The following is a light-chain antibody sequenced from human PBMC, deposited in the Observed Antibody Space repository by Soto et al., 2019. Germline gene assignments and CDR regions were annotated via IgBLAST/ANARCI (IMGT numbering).Light chain of an antibody. V-gene: IGKV3D-15*01. CDR1: LSVSRN. Sequence: EIVMTQSPATLSVSPGERATLSCRASLSVSRNLAWYQQKPGQAPRLLIYGASTRATGIPARFGGSGSGTEFTLTISSLQSEDFAVYYCQQYNNWPPLTFGGGTKVEIK. CDR3: QQYNNWPPLT. J-gene: IGKJ4*01. CDR2: GAS.